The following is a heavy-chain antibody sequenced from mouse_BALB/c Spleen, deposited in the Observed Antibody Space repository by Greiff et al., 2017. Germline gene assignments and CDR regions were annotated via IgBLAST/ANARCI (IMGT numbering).Heavy chain of an antibody. J-gene: IGHJ4*01. CDR3: ARWEITLYYAMDY. Sequence: EVQLQQSGPSLVKPSQTLSLTCSVTGYSITSGYWNWVRKFPGNKLEYMGYISYSGSTYYNPSLKSRISITRDTSKNQYYLQLNSVTTEDTATYYCARWEITLYYAMDYWGQGTSVTVSS. CDR2: ISYSGST. D-gene: IGHD2-4*01. CDR1: GYSITSGY. V-gene: IGHV3-8*02.